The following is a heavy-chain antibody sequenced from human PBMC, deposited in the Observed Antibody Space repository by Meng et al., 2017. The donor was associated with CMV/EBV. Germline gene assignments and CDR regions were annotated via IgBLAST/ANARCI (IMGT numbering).Heavy chain of an antibody. CDR1: GFTFSSYG. V-gene: IGHV3-30*02. D-gene: IGHD1-1*01. J-gene: IGHJ4*02. CDR3: ASLTTGGSSRTLDY. CDR2: IRYDGSNK. Sequence: GESLKISCAASGFTFSSYGMHWVRQAPGKGLEWVAFIRYDGSNKYYADSVKGRFTISRDNSKNTLYLQMNSLRAEDTAVYYCASLTTGGSSRTLDYWGQGTLVTVSS.